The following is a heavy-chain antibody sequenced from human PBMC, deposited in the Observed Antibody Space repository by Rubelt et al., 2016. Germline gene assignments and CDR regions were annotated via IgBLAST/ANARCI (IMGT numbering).Heavy chain of an antibody. V-gene: IGHV3-33*06. J-gene: IGHJ4*02. D-gene: IGHD2-15*01. Sequence: GSNKYYADSVKGRFTISRDNSKNTLYLQMNSLRAEDTAVYYCAKDLIVVVVAAKVFDYWGQGTLVTVSS. CDR2: GSNK. CDR3: AKDLIVVVVAAKVFDY.